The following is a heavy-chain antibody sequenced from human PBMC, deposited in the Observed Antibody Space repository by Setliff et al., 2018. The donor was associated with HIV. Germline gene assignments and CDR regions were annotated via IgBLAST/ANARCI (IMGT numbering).Heavy chain of an antibody. J-gene: IGHJ6*03. CDR2: INSGGTST. D-gene: IGHD2-2*01. Sequence: GGSLRLSCAASGFTFSSYAMNWVRQAPGKGLEWVSVINSGGTSTHYADSVKGRFTISRDNFKNTVYLQMNSLRAEDTAVYYCAKSGYCGSSTCRNYFYYMDVWGKGTTVTVSS. CDR3: AKSGYCGSSTCRNYFYYMDV. CDR1: GFTFSSYA. V-gene: IGHV3-23*03.